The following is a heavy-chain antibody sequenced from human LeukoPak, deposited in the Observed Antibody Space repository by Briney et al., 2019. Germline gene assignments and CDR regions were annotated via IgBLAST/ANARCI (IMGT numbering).Heavy chain of an antibody. D-gene: IGHD4-17*01. V-gene: IGHV3-74*01. CDR2: ISGDGNIT. CDR1: GFPFNSFR. J-gene: IGHJ5*02. CDR3: IDYGDR. Sequence: GGSLRLSCAPSGFPFNSFRMHWLRHPPGKGLVWVSRISGDGNITTYADSVKGRFTVSRDNARNELYLQMNSLTVEDTAIYYCIDYGDRWGQGALVTVSS.